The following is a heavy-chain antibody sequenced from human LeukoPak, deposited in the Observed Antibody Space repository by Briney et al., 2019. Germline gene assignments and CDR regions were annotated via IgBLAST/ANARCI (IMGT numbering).Heavy chain of an antibody. V-gene: IGHV3-48*02. Sequence: TGGSLRLSCAASGSTFSSYSMHWVRQAPGKGLEWVSYISSSSSTIYYADSVKGRFTISRDNAKSSLYLQMISLRDEDTAVYYCARGGEGATHYWGQGTLVTVSS. CDR1: GSTFSSYS. J-gene: IGHJ4*02. D-gene: IGHD2-15*01. CDR3: ARGGEGATHY. CDR2: ISSSSSTI.